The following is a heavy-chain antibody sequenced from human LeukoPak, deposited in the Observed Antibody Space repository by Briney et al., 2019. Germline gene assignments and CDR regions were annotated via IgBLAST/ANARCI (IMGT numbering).Heavy chain of an antibody. CDR1: GFSFSDSY. CDR2: ITSSGTTT. Sequence: PGGSLRLSCSASGFSFSDSYMSWFRLSPEKGLEWIAYITSSGTTTEYADSVNGRFTISRVNAKNSLYLQMNSLRPEDTAVYYCGRDPDYGDPYWGQGTLVTVSS. V-gene: IGHV3-11*01. D-gene: IGHD4/OR15-4a*01. J-gene: IGHJ4*02. CDR3: GRDPDYGDPY.